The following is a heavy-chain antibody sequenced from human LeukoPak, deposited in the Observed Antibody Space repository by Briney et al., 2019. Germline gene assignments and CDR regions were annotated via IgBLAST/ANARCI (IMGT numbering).Heavy chain of an antibody. CDR1: GGTFSSYA. CDR2: IIPIFGTA. Sequence: SVKVSCKASGGTFSSYAISWVRQAPGQGLESMGGIIPIFGTANYAQKFQGRVTITADESTSTAYMELSSLRSEDTAVYYCARDNTYYDILTGYWSGYYFDYWGQGTLVTVSS. D-gene: IGHD3-9*01. V-gene: IGHV1-69*01. J-gene: IGHJ4*02. CDR3: ARDNTYYDILTGYWSGYYFDY.